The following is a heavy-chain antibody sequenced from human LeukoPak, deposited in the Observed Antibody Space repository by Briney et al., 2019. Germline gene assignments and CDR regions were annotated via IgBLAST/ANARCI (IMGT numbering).Heavy chain of an antibody. J-gene: IGHJ6*03. Sequence: SETLSLTCTVSGGSISSYYWSWIRQPAGKGLEWIGRIYTSGSTNYNPSLRSRVTISVDKSKNQFSLKLSSVTAADTAVYYCARVQGYYYCMDVWGKGTTVTVSS. V-gene: IGHV4-4*07. CDR1: GGSISSYY. CDR3: ARVQGYYYCMDV. CDR2: IYTSGST.